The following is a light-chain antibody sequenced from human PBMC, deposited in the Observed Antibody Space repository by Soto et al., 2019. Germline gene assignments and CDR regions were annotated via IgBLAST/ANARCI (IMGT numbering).Light chain of an antibody. CDR2: DAS. J-gene: IGKJ1*01. CDR1: QSISTW. Sequence: IHMTHSRCARSASVLGRGTISWGASQSISTWLACHQQKPGKAPKVLIYDASTLQSGVPSRFSGSGSGTEFTLTISSLQPDDFANYHCQQYNNYCTFAKGTXVDIK. CDR3: QQYNNYCT. V-gene: IGKV1-5*01.